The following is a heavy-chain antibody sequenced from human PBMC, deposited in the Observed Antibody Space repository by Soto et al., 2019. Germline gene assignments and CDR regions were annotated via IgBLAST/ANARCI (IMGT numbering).Heavy chain of an antibody. CDR2: IKSKTDGGTT. D-gene: IGHD5-18*01. Sequence: EVQLVESGGGLVKPGGSLRLSCAASGFTFSNAWMNWVRQAPGKGLEWVGRIKSKTDGGTTDYAAPVKGRFTISRDDSKNTLYLQMNSLKTEDTAVYYCTTDSEDTAMRIDYWGQGTLVTFSS. J-gene: IGHJ4*02. CDR1: GFTFSNAW. V-gene: IGHV3-15*07. CDR3: TTDSEDTAMRIDY.